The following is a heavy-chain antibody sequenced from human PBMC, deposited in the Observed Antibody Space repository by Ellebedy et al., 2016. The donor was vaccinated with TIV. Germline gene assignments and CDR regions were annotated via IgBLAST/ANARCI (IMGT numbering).Heavy chain of an antibody. CDR3: TRQRYYYGSGSYYYYYGMDV. Sequence: GESLKISCSASGFMFSTFAMSWVRQAPGKGLEWVGFIRSQAYGGTTEYAASVKGRFTISRDDSKSIAYLQMNSLKTEDTAVYYCTRQRYYYGSGSYYYYYGMDVWGQGTTVTVSS. CDR1: GFMFSTFA. J-gene: IGHJ6*02. V-gene: IGHV3-49*04. CDR2: IRSQAYGGTT. D-gene: IGHD3-10*01.